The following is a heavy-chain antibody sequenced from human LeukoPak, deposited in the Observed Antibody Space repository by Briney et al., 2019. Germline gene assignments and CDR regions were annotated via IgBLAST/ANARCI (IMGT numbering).Heavy chain of an antibody. CDR1: GGSFSTYY. Sequence: SETLSLTCSVSGGSFSTYYWSWIRQPPGKGLEWIGYIYYSGSANYNPSLKSRVTISVDTSKNQFSLKLSSVTAADTAVYYCARLYYYDSGGFPFWYFDLWGRGTLVTVSS. CDR3: ARLYYYDSGGFPFWYFDL. J-gene: IGHJ2*01. V-gene: IGHV4-59*01. D-gene: IGHD3-22*01. CDR2: IYYSGSA.